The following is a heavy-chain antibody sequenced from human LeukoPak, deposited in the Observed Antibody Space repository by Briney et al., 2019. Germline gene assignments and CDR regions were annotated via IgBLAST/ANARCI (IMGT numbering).Heavy chain of an antibody. V-gene: IGHV1-8*03. CDR3: ARVASGAFDI. D-gene: IGHD2-15*01. J-gene: IGHJ3*02. CDR1: GYTFTSYD. Sequence: ASVKVSCKASGYTFTSYDINWVRQATGQGLEWMGWMNPNSGNTGCAQKFQGRVTITRNTSISTAYMELSSLRSEDTAVYYCARVASGAFDIWGQGTMVTVSS. CDR2: MNPNSGNT.